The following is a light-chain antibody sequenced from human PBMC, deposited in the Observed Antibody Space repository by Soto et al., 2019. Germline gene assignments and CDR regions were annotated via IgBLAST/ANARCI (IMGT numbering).Light chain of an antibody. J-gene: IGKJ5*01. CDR3: QQYNNWPS. CDR1: QTVSRN. CDR2: DIS. V-gene: IGKV3-15*01. Sequence: EVVMTQSPATLSVSPGARVPLSCRASQTVSRNLAWYQQSPGQAPRLLIYDISNRAAGVPARFSGSGSETEFTLTIRSLQSEDFAVYFCQQYNNWPSFGQGTRLEI.